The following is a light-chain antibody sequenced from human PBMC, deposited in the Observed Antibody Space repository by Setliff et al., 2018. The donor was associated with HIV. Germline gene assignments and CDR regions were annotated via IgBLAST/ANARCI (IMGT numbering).Light chain of an antibody. CDR3: QKYKGAPRT. CDR2: TAS. V-gene: IGKV1-27*01. Sequence: DIQMTQSPSSLSASVGDRVTITCRASQAISNYLAWYQQKPGKVPKLLIYTASTLQSGVPSRFSGSGSGTDFTLTISSLQPEDVATYYCQKYKGAPRTFGQGTKVDIK. CDR1: QAISNY. J-gene: IGKJ1*01.